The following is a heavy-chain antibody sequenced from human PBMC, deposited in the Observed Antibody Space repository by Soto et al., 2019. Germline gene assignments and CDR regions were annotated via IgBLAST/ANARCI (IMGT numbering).Heavy chain of an antibody. Sequence: SETLSLTCTVSGGSISSYYWSWIRQPPGKGLEWIGYIYYSGSTNYNPSLKSRVTISVDTSKNQFSLKLSSVTAADTAVYYCARGYSSSWYRIYYFDYWGQGTLVTVSS. D-gene: IGHD6-13*01. CDR2: IYYSGST. CDR3: ARGYSSSWYRIYYFDY. V-gene: IGHV4-59*01. J-gene: IGHJ4*02. CDR1: GGSISSYY.